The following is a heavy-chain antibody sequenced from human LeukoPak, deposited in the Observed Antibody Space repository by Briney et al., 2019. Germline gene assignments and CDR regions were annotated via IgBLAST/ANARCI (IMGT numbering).Heavy chain of an antibody. CDR2: INHSGST. CDR1: GGSFSGYY. D-gene: IGHD3-10*01. V-gene: IGHV4-34*01. J-gene: IGHJ6*02. CDR3: ASGLRDPQPYYYYGMDV. Sequence: KPSETLSLTCAVYGGSFSGYYWSWIRQPPGKGLEWIGEINHSGSTNYNPSLKSRVTISVDTSKNQFSLKLSSVTAADTAVYYCASGLRDPQPYYYYGMDVWGQGTTVTVSS.